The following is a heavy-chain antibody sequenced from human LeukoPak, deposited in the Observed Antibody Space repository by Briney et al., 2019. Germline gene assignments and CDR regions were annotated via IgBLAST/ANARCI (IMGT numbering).Heavy chain of an antibody. CDR2: ISGSGGST. D-gene: IGHD3-10*01. CDR1: GFIFSSYA. J-gene: IGHJ6*02. Sequence: GGSLRLSCAASGFIFSSYAMNWVRQAPGKGLEWVSAISGSGGSTYYADSVKGRFTISRDNSKNTLYLQMNSLRAEDSAVYYCARDPMVRGVIHYGMDVWGQGTTVTVSS. V-gene: IGHV3-23*01. CDR3: ARDPMVRGVIHYGMDV.